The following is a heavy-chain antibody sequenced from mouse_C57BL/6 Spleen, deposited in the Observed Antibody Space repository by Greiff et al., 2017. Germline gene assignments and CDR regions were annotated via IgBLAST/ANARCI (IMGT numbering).Heavy chain of an antibody. Sequence: EVKVVESGGDLVKPGGSLKLSCAASGFTFSSYGMSWVRQTPDKRLEWVATISSGGSYTYYPDSVKGRFTISRDNAKNTLYLQMSSLKSEDTAMYYCARMGYGNYNYYAMDYWGQGTSVTVSS. D-gene: IGHD2-1*01. J-gene: IGHJ4*01. CDR3: ARMGYGNYNYYAMDY. CDR1: GFTFSSYG. V-gene: IGHV5-6*01. CDR2: ISSGGSYT.